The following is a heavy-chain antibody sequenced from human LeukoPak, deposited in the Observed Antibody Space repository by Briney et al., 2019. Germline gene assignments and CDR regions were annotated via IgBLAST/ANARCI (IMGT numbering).Heavy chain of an antibody. CDR2: ISSSSSYI. CDR3: ASRIAVAGYYFDY. V-gene: IGHV3-21*01. J-gene: IGHJ4*02. Sequence: TGGSLRLSCAASGFTFSSYTMNWVRQAPGKGLEWVSSISSSSSYIYYADSVKGRFTISRDNAKNSLYLQMNSLRAEDTAVYYCASRIAVAGYYFDYWGQGTLVTVSS. D-gene: IGHD6-19*01. CDR1: GFTFSSYT.